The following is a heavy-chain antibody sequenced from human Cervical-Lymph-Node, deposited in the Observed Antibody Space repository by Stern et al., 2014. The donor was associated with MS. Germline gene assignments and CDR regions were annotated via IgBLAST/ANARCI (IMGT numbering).Heavy chain of an antibody. J-gene: IGHJ6*02. Sequence: VQLVQSGGGVVQPGRSLRLSCAASGFALRSYGMHWVRQAPGKGLEWVAVISNDGNDKYYADYVKGRFTISRDNSKNTLSLQMNSLKTEDTAVYYCAKDRLFCSGGGCYAMDVWGQGTTVTVSS. D-gene: IGHD2-15*01. V-gene: IGHV3-30*18. CDR3: AKDRLFCSGGGCYAMDV. CDR1: GFALRSYG. CDR2: ISNDGNDK.